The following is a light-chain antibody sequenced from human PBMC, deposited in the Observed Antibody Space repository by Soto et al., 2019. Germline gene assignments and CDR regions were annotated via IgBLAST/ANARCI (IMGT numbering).Light chain of an antibody. J-gene: IGKJ1*01. CDR3: QHYNTYPWT. V-gene: IGKV1-5*03. CDR1: QSISSW. Sequence: DIQMTQSPSTLPASVGDRVTIPCRASQSISSWVAWYQQKPGKGPKLLIYKASHLESGVPSRFSGSGSGTEFTLTISSLQPGDFATYYCQHYNTYPWTFGHGTKVDI. CDR2: KAS.